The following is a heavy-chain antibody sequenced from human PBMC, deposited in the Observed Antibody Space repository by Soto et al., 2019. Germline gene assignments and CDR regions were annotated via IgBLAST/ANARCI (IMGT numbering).Heavy chain of an antibody. D-gene: IGHD3-16*01. J-gene: IGHJ4*02. V-gene: IGHV4-59*01. CDR1: GGSISSYY. CDR2: IFYTGNT. CDR3: ARSGHTFGGVV. Sequence: SETLSLTCTVSGGSISSYYCSWIRQPPGKGLEYIGYIFYTGNTNYNPSLKSRVTMSVDTSKNQISLNLNSVTAADTAVYYCARSGHTFGGVVWGKGILVTVS.